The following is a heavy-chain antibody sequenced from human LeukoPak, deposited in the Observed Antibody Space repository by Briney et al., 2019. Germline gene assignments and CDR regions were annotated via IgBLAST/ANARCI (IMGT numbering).Heavy chain of an antibody. D-gene: IGHD2-2*01. CDR2: INHSGST. CDR1: GGSFSGYY. V-gene: IGHV4-34*01. J-gene: IGHJ5*02. Sequence: PSETLSLTCAVYGGSFSGYYWSWIRQPPGKGLGWIGEINHSGSTNYNPSLKSRVTISVDTSKNQFSLKLSSVTAADTAVYYCARGIDCSSTSCYGVGNWFDPWGQGTLVTVSS. CDR3: ARGIDCSSTSCYGVGNWFDP.